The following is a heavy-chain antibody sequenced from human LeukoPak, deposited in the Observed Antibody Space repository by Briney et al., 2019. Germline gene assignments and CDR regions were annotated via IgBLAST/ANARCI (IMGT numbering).Heavy chain of an antibody. D-gene: IGHD2-2*01. J-gene: IGHJ4*02. CDR3: ARDGGCSSTSCYLFDY. Sequence: GSSVKVSCKASGGAFSSYTISWVRQAPGQGLEWMGRIIPILGIANYAQKFQGRATITADKSTSTAYMELSSLRSEDTAVYYCARDGGCSSTSCYLFDYWGQGTLVTVSS. V-gene: IGHV1-69*04. CDR1: GGAFSSYT. CDR2: IIPILGIA.